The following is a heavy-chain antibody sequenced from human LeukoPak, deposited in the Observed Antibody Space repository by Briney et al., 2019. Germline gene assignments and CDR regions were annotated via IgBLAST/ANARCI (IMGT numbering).Heavy chain of an antibody. J-gene: IGHJ5*02. V-gene: IGHV4-59*01. Sequence: KASETLSLTCTVSGGSISSYYWTWIRQPPGKGLEWIGYVFYSGSTNYTPSLKSRVTISVDTSKNQFSLKLSSVTAADTAMYYCAREGRGGNWFDPWGQGTLVTVSS. D-gene: IGHD5-24*01. CDR2: VFYSGST. CDR3: AREGRGGNWFDP. CDR1: GGSISSYY.